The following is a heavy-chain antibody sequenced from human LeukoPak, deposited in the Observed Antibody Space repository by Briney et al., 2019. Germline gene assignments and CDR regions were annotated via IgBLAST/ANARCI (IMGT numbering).Heavy chain of an antibody. D-gene: IGHD3-22*01. CDR2: IKQDGSEK. CDR1: GFTFSSYW. J-gene: IGHJ4*02. Sequence: GGSLRLSCAASGFTFSSYWMSWVRQAPGKGLEWVANIKQDGSEKYYADSVKGRFTISRDNSKNTLYLQMNSLRAEDTAVYYCARDQIERTYYYDSSGYYYYDYWGQGTLVTVSS. CDR3: ARDQIERTYYYDSSGYYYYDY. V-gene: IGHV3-7*01.